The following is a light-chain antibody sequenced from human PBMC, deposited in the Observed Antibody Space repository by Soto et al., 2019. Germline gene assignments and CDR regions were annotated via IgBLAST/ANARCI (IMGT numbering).Light chain of an antibody. CDR3: CSYAGSQTHVG. V-gene: IGLV2-11*01. Sequence: QSALTQPRSVSGSPGQSVTISCTGTSSDVGGYNCVSWYQQHPGKAPKLMIYDVTKRPSGVPDRFSGAKSGNTASLTISGLQAEDEAEYYCCSYAGSQTHVGFGGGTKRTFL. CDR2: DVT. CDR1: SSDVGGYNC. J-gene: IGLJ2*01.